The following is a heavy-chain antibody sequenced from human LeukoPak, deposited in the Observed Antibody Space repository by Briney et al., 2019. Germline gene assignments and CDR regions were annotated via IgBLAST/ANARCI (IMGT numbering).Heavy chain of an antibody. Sequence: ASVKVSCKASGYTFTSYDINWVRQATGQGLEWMGWMNPNSGNTGYAQKFQGRVTMTRNTSISTAYMELSSLRSEDTAVYYCARGRTQYLLVYYYYYMDVWGKGTTVTISS. J-gene: IGHJ6*03. CDR1: GYTFTSYD. V-gene: IGHV1-8*01. CDR3: ARGRTQYLLVYYYYYMDV. CDR2: MNPNSGNT. D-gene: IGHD2-15*01.